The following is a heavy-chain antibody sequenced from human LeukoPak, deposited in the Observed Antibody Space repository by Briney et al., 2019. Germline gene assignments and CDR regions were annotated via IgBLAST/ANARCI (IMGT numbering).Heavy chain of an antibody. CDR1: GFTFSDYW. V-gene: IGHV3-74*01. J-gene: IGHJ4*02. CDR2: IDLAGEYT. D-gene: IGHD3-22*01. CDR3: ARETYYYDSSGYYVYYFDN. Sequence: GGSQRLSCAASGFTFSDYWMHWVRQAPGKGLVWVSRIDLAGEYTTYADSVKGRFTISRDNAKNSLYLQMHSLRAEDTAVYYCARETYYYDSSGYYVYYFDNWGQGALVTVSS.